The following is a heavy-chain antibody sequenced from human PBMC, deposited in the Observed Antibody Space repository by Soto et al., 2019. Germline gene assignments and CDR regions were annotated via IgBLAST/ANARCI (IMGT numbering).Heavy chain of an antibody. V-gene: IGHV1-2*04. CDR1: GYTFTGYY. CDR2: INPNSGGT. Sequence: ASVKVSCKASGYTFTGYYMHWVRQAPGQGLEWMGWINPNSGGTNYAQKFQGWVTMTRDTSISTAYMELSRLRSDDTAVYYCARDLADCSSTSCRVRWLDTWGHGTLVTVSS. CDR3: ARDLADCSSTSCRVRWLDT. J-gene: IGHJ5*01. D-gene: IGHD2-2*01.